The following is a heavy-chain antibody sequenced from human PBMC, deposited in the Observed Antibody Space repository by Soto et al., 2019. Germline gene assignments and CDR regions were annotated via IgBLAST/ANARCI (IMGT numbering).Heavy chain of an antibody. Sequence: QVQLVESGGGVVQPGRSLRLSCAASGFTFSSYGMHWVRQAPGKGLEWVAVIWYDGSNKYYADSVKGRFTISRDNSKNTLYLQMNSLRAEDTALYYCARDRIVATAPGLDRVDAFDIWGQGTMVTVSS. J-gene: IGHJ3*02. D-gene: IGHD5-12*01. CDR1: GFTFSSYG. CDR3: ARDRIVATAPGLDRVDAFDI. CDR2: IWYDGSNK. V-gene: IGHV3-33*01.